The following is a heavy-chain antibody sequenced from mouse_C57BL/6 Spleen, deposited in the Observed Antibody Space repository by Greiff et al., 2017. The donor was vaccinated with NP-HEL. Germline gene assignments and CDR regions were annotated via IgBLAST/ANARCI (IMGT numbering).Heavy chain of an antibody. J-gene: IGHJ2*01. D-gene: IGHD2-10*02. V-gene: IGHV1-22*01. CDR3: ARGRYGNYVGY. CDR2: INPNNGGT. CDR1: GYTFTDYN. Sequence: VQLKESGPELVKPGASVKMSCKASGYTFTDYNMHWVKQSHGKSLEWIGYINPNNGGTSYNQKFKGKATLTVNKSSSTAYMELRSLTSEDSAVYYCARGRYGNYVGYWGQGTTLTVSS.